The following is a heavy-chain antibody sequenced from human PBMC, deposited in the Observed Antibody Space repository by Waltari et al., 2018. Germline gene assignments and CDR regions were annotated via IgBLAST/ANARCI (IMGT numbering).Heavy chain of an antibody. CDR2: IIPVFRTT. CDR3: ARVGYCIGNNCLTGALDV. V-gene: IGHV1-69*01. D-gene: IGHD2-15*01. CDR1: GGAFGTFA. J-gene: IGHJ3*01. Sequence: QVQLVQSGAQVKKPGSSLKGSCKSSGGAFGTFALRSGRQAPGQGLEWLGGIIPVFRTTDYPQKFQGRVTITADESTSTAFLELNSLRSEDTAVYYCARVGYCIGNNCLTGALDVWGQGTMVTVSS.